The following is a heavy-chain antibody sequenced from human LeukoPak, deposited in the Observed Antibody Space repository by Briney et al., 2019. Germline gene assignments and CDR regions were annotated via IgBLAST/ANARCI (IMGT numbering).Heavy chain of an antibody. V-gene: IGHV3-30*18. CDR1: GFTFSSYG. Sequence: PGRSLRLSCAASGFTFSSYGMHWVRQAPGKGLEWVAVISYDGSNKYYEDSLKGRFTISRDNSKNPLYLQMNSLRAEDTAVYYCAKVPYSNPSGMDVWGQGTTVTVSS. D-gene: IGHD4-11*01. CDR3: AKVPYSNPSGMDV. J-gene: IGHJ6*02. CDR2: ISYDGSNK.